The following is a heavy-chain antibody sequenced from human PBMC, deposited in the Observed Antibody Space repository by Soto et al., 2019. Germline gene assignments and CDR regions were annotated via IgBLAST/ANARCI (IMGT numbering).Heavy chain of an antibody. V-gene: IGHV3-9*01. J-gene: IGHJ3*01. CDR1: GFTLDDYA. CDR2: ISWNSRGI. D-gene: IGHD5-18*01. Sequence: PAGSLRLSCTASGFTLDDYAMYWVRRVPGKGLEWVAYISWNSRGIGYADSVKGRFSISRDNAKNSLSLQMDSLRTEDTGLYYGVKDMAAGVGYSMSLHKWGQGTMVTVSS. CDR3: VKDMAAGVGYSMSLHK.